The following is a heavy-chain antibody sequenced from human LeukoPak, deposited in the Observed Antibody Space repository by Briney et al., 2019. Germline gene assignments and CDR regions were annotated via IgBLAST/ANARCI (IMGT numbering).Heavy chain of an antibody. CDR1: GFTFDDLG. CDR2: INWNGGST. CDR3: AAGDRNGWYFDY. Sequence: GGSLRLSCAASGFTFDDLGMSWVRQVPGKGLEWVSGINWNGGSTGYADSVKGRFTISRDNAKNSLYLQMNSLRAEDTALYYCAAGDRNGWYFDYWGQETLVTVS. D-gene: IGHD6-19*01. J-gene: IGHJ4*02. V-gene: IGHV3-20*04.